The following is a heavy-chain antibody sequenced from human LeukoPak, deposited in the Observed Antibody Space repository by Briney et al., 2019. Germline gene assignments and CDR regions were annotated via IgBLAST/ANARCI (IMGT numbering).Heavy chain of an antibody. J-gene: IGHJ1*01. D-gene: IGHD3-22*01. CDR1: GYTFTSYY. CDR2: INPSGGST. V-gene: IGHV1-46*01. CDR3: AREPRDSSGYYYVTEYFQH. Sequence: ASVKVSCKASGYTFTSYYMHWVRQAPGQGLEWMGIINPSGGSTSYAQKFQGRVTMTRDTSTSTVYMELSSLRSEDTAVYYCAREPRDSSGYYYVTEYFQHWGQGTLVTVSS.